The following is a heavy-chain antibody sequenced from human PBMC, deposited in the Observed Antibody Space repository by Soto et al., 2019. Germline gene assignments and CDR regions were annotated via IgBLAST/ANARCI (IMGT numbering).Heavy chain of an antibody. D-gene: IGHD2-2*01. CDR2: ISGSGDVI. CDR3: AKYRSTSSGAEEFDY. CDR1: GFTFISYA. V-gene: IGHV3-23*01. Sequence: GGSLRLSCAVSGFTFISYAMTWVRQPPGKGLEWVSSISGSGDVIYYADSVKGRFTMSRANSKDTFYLHLNSLRVDDTGLYYCAKYRSTSSGAEEFDYWGQGALVTVSS. J-gene: IGHJ4*02.